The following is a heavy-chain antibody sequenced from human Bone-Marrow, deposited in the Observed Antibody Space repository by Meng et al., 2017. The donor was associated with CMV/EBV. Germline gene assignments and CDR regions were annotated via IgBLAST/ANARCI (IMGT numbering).Heavy chain of an antibody. CDR2: IHPHRGDT. Sequence: ASVKVSCKASGYTFTDYYIHWVRQAPGQGLEWMGWIHPHRGDTNYAQQFQGRVTLTRDTSINTGYMELTRLTSDDTAVYYCARDNNWGPDYWGQGTLVTGSS. V-gene: IGHV1-2*02. CDR1: GYTFTDYY. D-gene: IGHD7-27*01. J-gene: IGHJ4*02. CDR3: ARDNNWGPDY.